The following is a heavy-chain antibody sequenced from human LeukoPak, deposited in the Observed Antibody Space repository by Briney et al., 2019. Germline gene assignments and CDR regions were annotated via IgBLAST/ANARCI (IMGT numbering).Heavy chain of an antibody. CDR3: ARAYFPNYYDSSVAP. V-gene: IGHV3-30*02. Sequence: GGSLRLSCAASGFTFSSYSMNWVRQAPGKGLEWVAFIRNDGSNTYYADSVKGRFTISRDNAKNSLYLQMNSLRAEDTAVYYCARAYFPNYYDSSVAPWGQGTLVTVSS. D-gene: IGHD3-22*01. J-gene: IGHJ5*02. CDR2: IRNDGSNT. CDR1: GFTFSSYS.